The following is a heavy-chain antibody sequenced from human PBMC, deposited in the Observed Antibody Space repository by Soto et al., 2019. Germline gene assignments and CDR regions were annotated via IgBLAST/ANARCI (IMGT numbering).Heavy chain of an antibody. J-gene: IGHJ6*03. Sequence: QVQLVESGGGVVQPGRSLRLSCAASGFTFSSYGMHWVRQAPGKGLEWVAVISYDGSNKYYADSVKGRFTISRDNSKNTLYLQMNSLRAEDTAVYYCAKVGYQYYYYYMDVWGKGTTVTVSS. CDR2: ISYDGSNK. V-gene: IGHV3-30*18. CDR3: AKVGYQYYYYYMDV. CDR1: GFTFSSYG. D-gene: IGHD3-22*01.